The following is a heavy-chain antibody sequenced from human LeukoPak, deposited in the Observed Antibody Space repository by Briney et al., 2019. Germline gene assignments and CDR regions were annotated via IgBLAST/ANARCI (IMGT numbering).Heavy chain of an antibody. CDR2: INHSGST. D-gene: IGHD3-10*01. CDR1: GGSFSGYY. J-gene: IGHJ4*02. V-gene: IGHV4-34*01. Sequence: PSETLSLTCAVYGGSFSGYYWSWIRQPPGKGREWIGEINHSGSTNYNPSLKSRVTISVDTSKNQFSLKLSSVTAADTAVYYCARGRMVRGVKRTNDYWGQGTLVTVSS. CDR3: ARGRMVRGVKRTNDY.